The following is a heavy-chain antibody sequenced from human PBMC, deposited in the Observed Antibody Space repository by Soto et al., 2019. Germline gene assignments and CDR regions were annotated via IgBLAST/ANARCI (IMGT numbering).Heavy chain of an antibody. J-gene: IGHJ4*02. CDR1: GLTFSSHA. CDR3: AKRSNYFDY. Sequence: EVQLLQSGGGLVQPGGSLRLSCAGSGLTFSSHAMSWVRQAPGKGLEWVSGISGSGGGTYYADSVKGRFTISRDNSTNTLYLQMNSLRAEDTAIYCCAKRSNYFDYWGQGTLVTVSS. CDR2: ISGSGGGT. V-gene: IGHV3-23*01.